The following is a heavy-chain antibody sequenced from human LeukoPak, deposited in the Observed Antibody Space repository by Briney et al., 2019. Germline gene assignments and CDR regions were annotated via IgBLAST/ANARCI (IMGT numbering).Heavy chain of an antibody. CDR2: ISHSGST. CDR1: GGSISISNSNW. D-gene: IGHD4-23*01. CDR3: ARDLHGGNSFASDWYFDL. Sequence: ASGTLSRTCAVSGGSISISNSNWWSWVRQPPGKGLEWIGEISHSGSTNYNPSLKSRVTISVDKSKNQFSLKLSSVTAADTAVYYCARDLHGGNSFASDWYFDLWGRGTLVTVSS. V-gene: IGHV4-4*02. J-gene: IGHJ2*01.